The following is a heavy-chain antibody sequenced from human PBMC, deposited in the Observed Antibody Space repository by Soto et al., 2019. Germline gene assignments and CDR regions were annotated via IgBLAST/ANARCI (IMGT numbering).Heavy chain of an antibody. D-gene: IGHD2-2*02. V-gene: IGHV3-11*06. Sequence: GSLRLSCAASGFTFSDYYMSWIRQAPGKGLEWVSYISSSSSYTNYADSVKGRFTISRDNAKNSLYLQMNSLRAEDTAVYYCARDARYCSSTSCYTLESYYYYGMDVWGQGTTVTVSS. CDR1: GFTFSDYY. CDR2: ISSSSSYT. J-gene: IGHJ6*02. CDR3: ARDARYCSSTSCYTLESYYYYGMDV.